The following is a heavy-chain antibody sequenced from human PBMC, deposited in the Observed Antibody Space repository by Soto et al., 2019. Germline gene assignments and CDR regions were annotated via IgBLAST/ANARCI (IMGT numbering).Heavy chain of an antibody. V-gene: IGHV1-69*01. CDR3: AIDVGGRSGWIDY. CDR2: IIPIFGTA. Sequence: QVQLVQSGAEVKKPGSSVKVSCTASGGTFSSYSINWVRQAPGQGLEWMGEIIPIFGTANYAQKFQGRVTITADESTSTAYMGLSSLRSEDSAVYYGAIDVGGRSGWIDYWGQGTMVNVSS. J-gene: IGHJ4*02. CDR1: GGTFSSYS. D-gene: IGHD3-16*01.